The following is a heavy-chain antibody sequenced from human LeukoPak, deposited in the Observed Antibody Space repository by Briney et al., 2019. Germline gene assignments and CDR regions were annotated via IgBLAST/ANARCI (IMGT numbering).Heavy chain of an antibody. V-gene: IGHV7-4-1*02. J-gene: IGHJ4*02. D-gene: IGHD3-22*01. CDR3: ARDLSDSDGYYRDY. CDR2: INTNTGNP. Sequence: ASVKVSCKASGYTFTNYAMNWVRQAPGQGLEWMGWINTNTGNPTYAQGFTGRFVFSLDTSVSTAYLQISSLKAEDTAVYYCARDLSDSDGYYRDYWGQGTLVTVSS. CDR1: GYTFTNYA.